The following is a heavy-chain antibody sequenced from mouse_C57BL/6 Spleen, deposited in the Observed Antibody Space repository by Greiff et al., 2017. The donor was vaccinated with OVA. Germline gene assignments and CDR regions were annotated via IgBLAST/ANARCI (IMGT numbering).Heavy chain of an antibody. CDR3: ARGWDYYAMDY. Sequence: VQLQQSGAELARPGASVKMSCKASGYTFTSYTMHWVKQRPGQGLEWIGYINPSSGYTKYNQKFKDKATLTADKSSSTAYMQLSSLTSEDSAVYYCARGWDYYAMDYWGQGTSVTVSS. V-gene: IGHV1-4*01. CDR2: INPSSGYT. CDR1: GYTFTSYT. J-gene: IGHJ4*01. D-gene: IGHD1-1*02.